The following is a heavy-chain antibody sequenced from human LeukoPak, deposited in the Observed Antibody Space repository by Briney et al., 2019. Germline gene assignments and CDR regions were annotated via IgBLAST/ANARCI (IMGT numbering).Heavy chain of an antibody. CDR3: ARPYCASTSCPTFEY. J-gene: IGHJ4*02. V-gene: IGHV3-11*04. D-gene: IGHD2-2*01. Sequence: GGCLRLSCAASGFTFSDYYMGWIRQAPGKGLEWVSYISSSGNTIHYADSVKGRFTISRDNAKNSLYLQMNSLRAEDTAVYYCARPYCASTSCPTFEYWGQGTLVTVSS. CDR1: GFTFSDYY. CDR2: ISSSGNTI.